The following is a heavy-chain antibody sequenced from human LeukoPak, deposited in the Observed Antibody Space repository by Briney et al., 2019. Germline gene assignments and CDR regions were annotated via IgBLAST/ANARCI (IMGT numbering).Heavy chain of an antibody. Sequence: GESLKISCKGSGYSFTSYWIGWVRQMPGKGLEWMGIIYPGDSDTRYSPSFQGQVTISADKSISTAYLQWSSLKASDSAMYYCARQSIAVAGTKYFQNWGQGTMVTVSS. CDR2: IYPGDSDT. CDR3: ARQSIAVAGTKYFQN. J-gene: IGHJ1*01. D-gene: IGHD6-19*01. V-gene: IGHV5-51*01. CDR1: GYSFTSYW.